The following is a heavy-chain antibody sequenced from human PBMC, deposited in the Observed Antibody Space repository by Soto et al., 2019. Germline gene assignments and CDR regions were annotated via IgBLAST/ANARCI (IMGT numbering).Heavy chain of an antibody. J-gene: IGHJ6*02. Sequence: AASVKVSCKASGGTFSSYAISWVRQAPGQGLEWMGGIIPIFGTANYAQKFQGRVTITADESTSTAYMELSSLRSEDTAVYYCARPEGVRGVIYYYYGMDVWGQGPTVTVSS. V-gene: IGHV1-69*13. CDR1: GGTFSSYA. CDR2: IIPIFGTA. CDR3: ARPEGVRGVIYYYYGMDV. D-gene: IGHD3-10*01.